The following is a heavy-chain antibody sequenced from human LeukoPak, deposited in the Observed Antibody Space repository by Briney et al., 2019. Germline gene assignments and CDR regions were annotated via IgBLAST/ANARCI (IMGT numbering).Heavy chain of an antibody. CDR1: GGSISSYY. Sequence: SETLSLTCTVSGGSISSYYWNWIRQPPGKGLEWIGYIYYSGSTNYNPSLKSRVTISVDTSKNQFSLKLSSVTAADTAVYYCARLTATRYYYGSGSHYYYGMDVWGQGTTVTVSS. CDR3: ARLTATRYYYGSGSHYYYGMDV. D-gene: IGHD3-10*01. V-gene: IGHV4-59*12. CDR2: IYYSGST. J-gene: IGHJ6*02.